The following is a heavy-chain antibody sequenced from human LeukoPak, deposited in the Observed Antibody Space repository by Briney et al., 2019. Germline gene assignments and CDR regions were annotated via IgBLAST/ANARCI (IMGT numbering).Heavy chain of an antibody. Sequence: PSETLSLTCTVSGGSISSGSYYWSWIRQPPGKGLEWVSAISGSGGSTYYADSVKGRFTISRDNSKNTLYLQMNSLRAEDTAVYYCAKEEDYYDSSGYYLGNWFDPWGQGTLVTVSS. V-gene: IGHV3-23*01. CDR1: GGSISSGSYY. CDR3: AKEEDYYDSSGYYLGNWFDP. D-gene: IGHD3-22*01. CDR2: ISGSGGST. J-gene: IGHJ5*02.